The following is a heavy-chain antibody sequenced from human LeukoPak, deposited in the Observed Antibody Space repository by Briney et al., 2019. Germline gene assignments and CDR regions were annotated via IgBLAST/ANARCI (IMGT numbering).Heavy chain of an antibody. J-gene: IGHJ4*02. Sequence: SLRLSCAASGFTLSSYGMHWVRQAPGKGLEWVAVIWYDGSNKYYAYSVKGRFTISRDNSKNTLYLQMNSLRAEDTAVYYCAREYPPRYYYDSSGYLDYWGQGTLVTVSS. CDR1: GFTLSSYG. CDR2: IWYDGSNK. D-gene: IGHD3-22*01. V-gene: IGHV3-33*01. CDR3: AREYPPRYYYDSSGYLDY.